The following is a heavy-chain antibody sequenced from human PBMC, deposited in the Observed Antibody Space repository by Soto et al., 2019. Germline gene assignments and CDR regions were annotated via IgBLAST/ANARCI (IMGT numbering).Heavy chain of an antibody. D-gene: IGHD6-6*01. CDR2: IWYDGSNE. CDR1: GFIFSDFA. J-gene: IGHJ4*02. V-gene: IGHV3-33*01. CDR3: ARVPEAGRPLFDY. Sequence: GGSLRPSCAASGFIFSDFAMHWVRQAPGKGLEWVAEIWYDGSNEYYGDSVKGRFTISRDNSKNTLYLQLNSLRAEDTAVYYCARVPEAGRPLFDYWGQGALVTVSS.